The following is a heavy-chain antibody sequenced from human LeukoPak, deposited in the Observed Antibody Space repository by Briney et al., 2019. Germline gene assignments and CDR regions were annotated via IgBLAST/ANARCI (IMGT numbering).Heavy chain of an antibody. V-gene: IGHV4-59*08. CDR1: GGSISSYY. CDR2: IYYSGST. Sequence: SETLSLTCTVSGGSISSYYWSWIRQPPGKGLEWIGYIYYSGSTNYNPSLKSRVTISVDTSKNQFSLKLSSVTAADTAVYYCARTPAPTYYYDSSGYYGDAFDIWGQGTMVTVSS. D-gene: IGHD3-22*01. J-gene: IGHJ3*02. CDR3: ARTPAPTYYYDSSGYYGDAFDI.